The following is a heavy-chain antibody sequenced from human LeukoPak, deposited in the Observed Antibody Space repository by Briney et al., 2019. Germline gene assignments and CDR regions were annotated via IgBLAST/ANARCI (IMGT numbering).Heavy chain of an antibody. D-gene: IGHD5-18*01. CDR3: ARSWVSGYGTVLDY. CDR1: GYSLTNYW. Sequence: GESLKLSCKGSGYSLTNYWIGWVRQMPGKGLEWMGIIYPGDSDTRYSPSFQGQVTISANKSISTAYLQWSSLRASDTAIYYCARSWVSGYGTVLDYWGQGTLVTVSS. CDR2: IYPGDSDT. V-gene: IGHV5-51*01. J-gene: IGHJ4*02.